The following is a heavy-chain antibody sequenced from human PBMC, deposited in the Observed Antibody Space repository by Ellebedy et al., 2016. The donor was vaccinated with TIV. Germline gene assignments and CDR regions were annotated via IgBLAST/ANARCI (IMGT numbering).Heavy chain of an antibody. CDR2: VYYSGSP. J-gene: IGHJ4*02. V-gene: IGHV4-39*01. Sequence: MPSETLSLTCSVSGGSLSSTRYYWAWIRQPPGKGLEYIGSVYYSGSPYYRPSFKSRVTLSADTSKNQFSLNLRTVTAADTAVYYCARTDPWQPIDDWGQGILVSVSS. CDR1: GGSLSSTRYY. CDR3: ARTDPWQPIDD. D-gene: IGHD2-21*02.